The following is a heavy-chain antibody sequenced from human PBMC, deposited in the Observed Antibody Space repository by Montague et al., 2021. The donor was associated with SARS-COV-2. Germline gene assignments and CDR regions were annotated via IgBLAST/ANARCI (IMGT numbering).Heavy chain of an antibody. Sequence: SETLSLTCTFSGASRSTKNYYWGWIRQPPGKGLEWNGSISYSATSYSTPSLKSRVTMSVDTSRNQLSLNLSSVTVADTAVYYCARLGITLGGVIVIRYYFDFWGQGTLVTVSS. CDR1: GASRSTKNYY. CDR2: ISYSATS. J-gene: IGHJ4*02. V-gene: IGHV4-39*01. D-gene: IGHD3-16*02. CDR3: ARLGITLGGVIVIRYYFDF.